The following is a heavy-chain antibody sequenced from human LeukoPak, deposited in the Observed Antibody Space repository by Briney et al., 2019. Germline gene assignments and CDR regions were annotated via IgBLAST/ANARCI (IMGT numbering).Heavy chain of an antibody. CDR3: ARAEQWLTKGGWFDP. D-gene: IGHD6-19*01. J-gene: IGHJ5*02. Sequence: PSETLSLTCTVSGGSLSSGSYYWRWIRQPPGKGLEWVGYIYYSGSTNYNPSLKSRVTISVDTSKNQFSLKLSSVTAADTAVYYCARAEQWLTKGGWFDPWGQGTLVTVSS. V-gene: IGHV4-61*01. CDR1: GGSLSSGSYY. CDR2: IYYSGST.